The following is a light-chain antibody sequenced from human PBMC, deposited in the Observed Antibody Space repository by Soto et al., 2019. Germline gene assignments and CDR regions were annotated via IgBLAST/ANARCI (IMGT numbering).Light chain of an antibody. CDR3: QQYENYWT. J-gene: IGKJ1*01. Sequence: DIQMTQSPSTLSATAGGVGTMTCRASQSISSWLAWYQHKPGKAPKLLIYDASNLDSGVPSRFSGSGSGTEFSLTISNLQPDDCATYYCQQYENYWTFGQGTKVDI. V-gene: IGKV1-5*01. CDR1: QSISSW. CDR2: DAS.